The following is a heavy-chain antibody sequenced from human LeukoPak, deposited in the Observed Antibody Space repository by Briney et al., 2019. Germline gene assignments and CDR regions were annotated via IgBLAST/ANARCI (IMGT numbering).Heavy chain of an antibody. CDR2: IYPVGT. Sequence: GGSLRLSCAASGFTFSISAMSWVRQGPGKGLEWVSVIYPVGTYYAESVKGRFSISRDNFKNTVYLQMNGLRADDTAVYYCARGRDGDYVNWYDPWGQGSLVTVSS. V-gene: IGHV3-23*03. D-gene: IGHD4-17*01. CDR3: ARGRDGDYVNWYDP. J-gene: IGHJ5*02. CDR1: GFTFSISA.